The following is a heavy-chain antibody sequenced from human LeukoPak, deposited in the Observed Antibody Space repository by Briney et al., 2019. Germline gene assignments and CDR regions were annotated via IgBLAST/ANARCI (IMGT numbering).Heavy chain of an antibody. CDR1: GYTFLSHG. CDR2: TSANNRNT. Sequence: ASVKVSCKASGYTFLSHGFSWVRQAPGQGLEWMGWTSANNRNTNYAQRLQGRVTMTTDTSTNTAYMELRTLRSDDTAVYYCARSQAVVSSSIYYYYMDVWGKGTTIIVSS. V-gene: IGHV1-18*01. CDR3: ARSQAVVSSSIYYYYMDV. J-gene: IGHJ6*03. D-gene: IGHD2-2*01.